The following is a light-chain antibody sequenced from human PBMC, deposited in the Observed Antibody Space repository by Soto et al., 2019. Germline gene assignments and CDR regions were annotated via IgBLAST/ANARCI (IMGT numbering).Light chain of an antibody. J-gene: IGKJ1*01. CDR1: QRVSNSY. CDR3: QQYATSPRT. V-gene: IGKV3-20*01. CDR2: GAF. Sequence: EIVLTQSPGTLSLSPGERVTLYCKASQRVSNSYLAWYQQRPGQAPRLLIYGAFSRAADAPDRFSGSESGTEFTLTIDRLAPEDSAVYFCQQYATSPRTFGQATKVEVK.